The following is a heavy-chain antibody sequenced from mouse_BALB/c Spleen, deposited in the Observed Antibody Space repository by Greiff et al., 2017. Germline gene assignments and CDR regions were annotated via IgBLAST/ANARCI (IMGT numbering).Heavy chain of an antibody. CDR1: GYSITSDYA. Sequence: EVQLQQSGPGLVKPSQSLSLTCTVTGYSITSDYAWNWIRQFPGNKLAWMGYISYSGSTSYNPSLKSRISITRDTSKNQFFLQLNSVTTEDTATYYCARLDGNPYYFDYWGQGTTLTVSS. V-gene: IGHV3-2*02. CDR2: ISYSGST. CDR3: ARLDGNPYYFDY. D-gene: IGHD1-1*01. J-gene: IGHJ2*01.